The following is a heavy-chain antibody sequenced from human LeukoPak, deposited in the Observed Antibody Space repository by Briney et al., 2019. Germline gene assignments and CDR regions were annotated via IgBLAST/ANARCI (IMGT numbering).Heavy chain of an antibody. J-gene: IGHJ4*02. V-gene: IGHV3-23*01. CDR3: AKASGGGYSGYDWSIDY. CDR2: ISGSGGST. CDR1: GFTFSSYG. D-gene: IGHD5-12*01. Sequence: PGGTLRLSCAASGFTFSSYGMSWVRQAPGKGLEWVSAISGSGGSTYYADSVKGRFTISRDNSKNTLYLQMNSLRAEDTAVYYCAKASGGGYSGYDWSIDYWGQGTLVTVSS.